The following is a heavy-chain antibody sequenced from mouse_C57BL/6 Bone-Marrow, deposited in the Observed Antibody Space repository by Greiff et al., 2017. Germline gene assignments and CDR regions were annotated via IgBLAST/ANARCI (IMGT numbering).Heavy chain of an antibody. CDR2: IRSKSSNYAT. V-gene: IGHV10-3*01. CDR3: VRSDYYGSNYAMDY. D-gene: IGHD1-1*01. J-gene: IGHJ4*01. Sequence: EVQGVESGGGLVQPKGSLKLSCAASGFTFNTYAMHWVRQAPGKGLEWVARIRSKSSNYATYYADSVKDRFTISRDDSQSMLYLQMNNLKTEDTAMYYCVRSDYYGSNYAMDYWGQGTSVTVSS. CDR1: GFTFNTYA.